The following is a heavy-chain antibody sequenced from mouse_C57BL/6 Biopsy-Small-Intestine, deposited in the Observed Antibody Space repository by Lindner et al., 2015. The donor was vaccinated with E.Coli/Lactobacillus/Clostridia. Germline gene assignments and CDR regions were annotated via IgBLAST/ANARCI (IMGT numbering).Heavy chain of an antibody. CDR1: GYEFSSSW. V-gene: IGHV1-82*01. CDR2: IYPGDGNT. D-gene: IGHD2-5*01. CDR3: ARGNSKWYFDV. Sequence: VQLQESGPELVKPGASVKISCKASGYEFSSSWMNWVKQRPGKGLEWIGRIYPGDGNTNYIGKFKGKATLTADKSSNTAYMQLSSLTSEDSAVYFCARGNSKWYFDVWAAGTTVTVSS. J-gene: IGHJ1*01.